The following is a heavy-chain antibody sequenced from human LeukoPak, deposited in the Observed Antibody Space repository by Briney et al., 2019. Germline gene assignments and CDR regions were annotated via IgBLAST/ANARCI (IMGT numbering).Heavy chain of an antibody. CDR3: ARGYYYDSSGYGRGGFDY. CDR2: ISAYNGNT. V-gene: IGHV1-18*01. Sequence: SVKVSCKASGYTFTSYGISWLRQAPGQGLEWMGWISAYNGNTNDAQKLQGRVTMTTDTSTSTAYMELRSLRSDDTAVYYCARGYYYDSSGYGRGGFDYSGQGTLVTVSS. D-gene: IGHD3-22*01. J-gene: IGHJ4*02. CDR1: GYTFTSYG.